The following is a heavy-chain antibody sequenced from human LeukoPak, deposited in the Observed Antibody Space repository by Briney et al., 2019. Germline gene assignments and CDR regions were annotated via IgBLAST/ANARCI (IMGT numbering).Heavy chain of an antibody. D-gene: IGHD6-19*01. CDR3: AIGPGYGSGWYLY. CDR2: IYHSGST. Sequence: SETLSLTCAVSGYSFSSGYYWGWIRQPPGKGLEWIGSIYHSGSTYYNPSLKSRVTISVDRSKNQFSLKLSSVTAADTAVYHCAIGPGYGSGWYLYWGQGTLVTVSS. CDR1: GYSFSSGYY. V-gene: IGHV4-38-2*01. J-gene: IGHJ4*02.